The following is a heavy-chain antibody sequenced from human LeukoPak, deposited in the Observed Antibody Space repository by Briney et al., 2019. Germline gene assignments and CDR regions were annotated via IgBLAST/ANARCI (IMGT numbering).Heavy chain of an antibody. J-gene: IGHJ4*02. CDR1: GFTFSSYS. CDR2: ISSSSSYI. V-gene: IGHV3-21*01. CDR3: ARDFSDSSGYNFDY. Sequence: GGSLRLSCAASGFTFSSYSMDWVRQAPGKGLEWVSSISSSSSYIYYADSVKGRFTISRDNAKNSLYLQMNSLRAEDTAVYYCARDFSDSSGYNFDYWGQGTLVTVSS. D-gene: IGHD3-22*01.